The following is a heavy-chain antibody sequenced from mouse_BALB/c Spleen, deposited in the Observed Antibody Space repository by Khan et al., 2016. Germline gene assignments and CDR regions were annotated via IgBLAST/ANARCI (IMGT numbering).Heavy chain of an antibody. Sequence: QVQLQQSGAELARPGASVKMSCKAPGYTFTSYTMFWVKQRPGQGLEWLGYVNPSNDYTDYNQKFKDKATLTADKSSSTAYMQLNSLTSEDSAVXYCARGGWLLGFFDYWGQGTTLTVSS. V-gene: IGHV1-4*01. CDR1: GYTFTSYT. D-gene: IGHD2-3*01. CDR3: ARGGWLLGFFDY. CDR2: VNPSNDYT. J-gene: IGHJ2*01.